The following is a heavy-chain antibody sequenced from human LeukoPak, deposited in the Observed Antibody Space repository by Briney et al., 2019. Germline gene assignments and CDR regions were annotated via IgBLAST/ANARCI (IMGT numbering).Heavy chain of an antibody. V-gene: IGHV1-69*05. D-gene: IGHD3-10*01. Sequence: ASVKVSCKASGGTFSSYAISWVRQAPGQGLEWMGRIIPIFGTANYAQKFQGRVTITTDEPTGTAYMELSSLRSEDTAVYYCARVTGYYGGYFDYWGQGTLVTVSS. CDR2: IIPIFGTA. CDR3: ARVTGYYGGYFDY. CDR1: GGTFSSYA. J-gene: IGHJ4*02.